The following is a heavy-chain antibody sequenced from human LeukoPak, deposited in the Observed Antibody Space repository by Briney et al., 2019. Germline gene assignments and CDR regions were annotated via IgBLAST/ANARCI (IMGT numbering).Heavy chain of an antibody. CDR2: IWYDGSNK. CDR3: ARSDYYDSSGYPLPFDY. CDR1: GFTFSSYG. D-gene: IGHD3-22*01. Sequence: GRSLRLSCAASGFTFSSYGMHWVRQAPGKGLEWVAVIWYDGSNKYYADSVKGRFTISRDNSKNTLYLQMNSLRAEDTAVYYCARSDYYDSSGYPLPFDYWGQGTLVTVSS. J-gene: IGHJ4*02. V-gene: IGHV3-33*01.